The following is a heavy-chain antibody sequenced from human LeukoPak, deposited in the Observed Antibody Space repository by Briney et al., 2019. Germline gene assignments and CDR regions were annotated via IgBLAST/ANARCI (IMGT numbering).Heavy chain of an antibody. V-gene: IGHV4-39*07. D-gene: IGHD4-17*01. CDR2: INYSGNT. Sequence: PSETLSLTCIVSGGSISRTSYYWGWIRQPPGKGLEWIGSINYSGNTYCNPSLESRVTISVDTSKNQFSLKLSSVTAADTAVYHCARDPAVTNWFDPWGQGTLVTVSS. J-gene: IGHJ5*02. CDR3: ARDPAVTNWFDP. CDR1: GGSISRTSYY.